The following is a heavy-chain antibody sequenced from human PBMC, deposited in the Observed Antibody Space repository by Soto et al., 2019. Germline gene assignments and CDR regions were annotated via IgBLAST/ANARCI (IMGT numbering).Heavy chain of an antibody. V-gene: IGHV1-18*01. CDR3: AKNSTGWLDS. D-gene: IGHD3-22*01. Sequence: QVQLVQSGAELKMPGASVKVSCKTSGYTFSNYGISWVRQAPGQGLEWMGWISIYYRYSLSSAKLRDRLIMTTDTATSTAFMELRNLRFDDTAVYYCAKNSTGWLDSWGQGTLVTVSS. J-gene: IGHJ5*01. CDR2: ISIYYRYS. CDR1: GYTFSNYG.